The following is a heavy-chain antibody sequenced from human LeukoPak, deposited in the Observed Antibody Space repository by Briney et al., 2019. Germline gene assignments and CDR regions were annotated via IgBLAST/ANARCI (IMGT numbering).Heavy chain of an antibody. CDR2: VKQDGSEK. Sequence: GGSLRLSCAASGFTFSNYWMTWVRQAPGKGLEWVANVKQDGSEKYYVDSVKGRFTISRDNAKNSLYLQMNSLRAEDTAVYYCARLYYDILTAYPSFDHWGQGTLVTVSS. CDR3: ARLYYDILTAYPSFDH. V-gene: IGHV3-7*01. D-gene: IGHD3-9*01. CDR1: GFTFSNYW. J-gene: IGHJ4*02.